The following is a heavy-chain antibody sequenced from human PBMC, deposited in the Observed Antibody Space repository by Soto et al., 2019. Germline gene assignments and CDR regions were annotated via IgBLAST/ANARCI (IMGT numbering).Heavy chain of an antibody. CDR2: INPNSGGT. CDR3: ASLLTGDTAFDI. Sequence: ASVKVSCKASGYTFTGYYMHWVRQAPGQGLEWMGWINPNSGGTNYAQKFQGWVTMTRDPSISTASMELSSLRSDDTAVYSCASLLTGDTAFDIWGQGTMVTVS. J-gene: IGHJ3*02. D-gene: IGHD7-27*01. V-gene: IGHV1-2*04. CDR1: GYTFTGYY.